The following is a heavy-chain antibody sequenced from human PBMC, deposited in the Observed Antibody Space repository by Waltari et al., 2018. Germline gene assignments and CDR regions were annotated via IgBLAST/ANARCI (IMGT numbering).Heavy chain of an antibody. Sequence: QVQLQESGPGLVKPSQTLSLPCTVSGGSISSGDYYWSWIRQPPGKGLEWIGYIYYSGSTYYNPSLKSRVTISVDTSKNQFSLKLSSVTAADTAVYYCASWYNWNGHYYYYGMDVWGQGTTVTVSS. D-gene: IGHD1-20*01. CDR2: IYYSGST. CDR1: GGSISSGDYY. CDR3: ASWYNWNGHYYYYGMDV. V-gene: IGHV4-30-4*08. J-gene: IGHJ6*02.